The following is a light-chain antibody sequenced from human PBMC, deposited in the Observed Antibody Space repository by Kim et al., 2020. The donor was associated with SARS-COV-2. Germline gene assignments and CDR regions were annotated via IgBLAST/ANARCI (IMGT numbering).Light chain of an antibody. CDR1: NVGYKN. Sequence: VALGQTARITCGGNNVGYKNVHWYQQKPGQAPVLVIYRDSNRPSGIPERFSGSNSGNTATLTISTAQAGDEADYYCQVWDSSTAVFGGGTKLTVL. V-gene: IGLV3-9*01. CDR2: RDS. J-gene: IGLJ3*02. CDR3: QVWDSSTAV.